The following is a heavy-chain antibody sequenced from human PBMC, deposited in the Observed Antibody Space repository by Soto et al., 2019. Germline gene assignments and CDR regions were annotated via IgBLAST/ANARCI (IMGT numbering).Heavy chain of an antibody. V-gene: IGHV4-39*01. Sequence: QLQLQESGPGLVKPSETLSLTCTVSGGSISSSSYYWGWIRQPPGKGLEWIGSIYYSGSTYYNPSLKSRVTISVDTSKNQFSLKLSSVTAADTAVYYCARVDTAMAFDYWGQGTLVTVSS. CDR3: ARVDTAMAFDY. D-gene: IGHD5-18*01. CDR1: GGSISSSSYY. J-gene: IGHJ4*02. CDR2: IYYSGST.